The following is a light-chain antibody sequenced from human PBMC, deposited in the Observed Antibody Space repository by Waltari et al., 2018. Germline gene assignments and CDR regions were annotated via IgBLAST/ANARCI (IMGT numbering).Light chain of an antibody. Sequence: EVVMTQSPATLSVSPGERATLPCRASHSVSSTLAWYQQKPGQTPRLLIYGASTRATCIPARFSGSGSGTEFTLTISNLQSEDFAVYYCQQYLSWYTFGQGTKLEIK. J-gene: IGKJ2*01. V-gene: IGKV3-15*01. CDR1: HSVSST. CDR3: QQYLSWYT. CDR2: GAS.